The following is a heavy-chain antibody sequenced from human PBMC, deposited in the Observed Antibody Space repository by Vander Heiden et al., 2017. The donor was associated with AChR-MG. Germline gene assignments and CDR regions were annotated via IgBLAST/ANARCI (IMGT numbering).Heavy chain of an antibody. D-gene: IGHD3-16*01. CDR2: MNPNSGNT. V-gene: IGHV1-8*01. CDR3: ARRGRLRPYNWFDP. CDR1: GYTFPSYD. J-gene: IGHJ5*02. Sequence: QVQLVQSGAEVKKPGASVKVSCKASGYTFPSYDINWVRQATGQGLEWMGWMNPNSGNTGYAQKFQGRVTMTRNTSISTAYMELSSLRSEDTAVYYCARRGRLRPYNWFDPWGQGTLVTVSS.